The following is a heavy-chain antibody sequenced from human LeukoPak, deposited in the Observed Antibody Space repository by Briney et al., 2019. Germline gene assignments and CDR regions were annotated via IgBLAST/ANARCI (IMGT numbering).Heavy chain of an antibody. CDR1: GYSFTSYW. CDR3: ARQTAMGRSGDY. D-gene: IGHD5-18*01. Sequence: TGESLKISCKASGYSFTSYWIGWVRQMPGKGLEWMGIIDPSDSETRYTPSFQGQVTISVDKSLTTAYVQWNSLKASDTAMYYCARQTAMGRSGDYWGQGTLVTVSS. V-gene: IGHV5-51*01. CDR2: IDPSDSET. J-gene: IGHJ4*02.